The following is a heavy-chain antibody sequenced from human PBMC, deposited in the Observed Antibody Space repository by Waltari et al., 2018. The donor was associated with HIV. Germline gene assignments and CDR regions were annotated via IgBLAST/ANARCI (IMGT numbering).Heavy chain of an antibody. CDR3: ARDRHSRGAFEI. V-gene: IGHV3-48*01. CDR1: GFTFSSYS. Sequence: EEQLVESGGGLVQPGGSLRLSCAASGFTFSSYSMNWVRQAPGKGLEWVSHMSSSSRNIDYADSVKGRFTISRDNGKNSLYLQMNSLRAEDTAVYYCARDRHSRGAFEIWGQGTMVTVSS. D-gene: IGHD3-10*01. CDR2: MSSSSRNI. J-gene: IGHJ3*02.